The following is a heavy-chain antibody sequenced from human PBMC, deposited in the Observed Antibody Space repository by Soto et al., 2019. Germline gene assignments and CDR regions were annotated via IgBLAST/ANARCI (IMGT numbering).Heavy chain of an antibody. Sequence: PGGSLRLSCAASGFNFSSYGMHWVRQAPGKGLEWVAFISYDGSNKYYADSVKGRLTSSRDNSKKTLYLKTNSQRAEDTAVYYCEKDSVDSSSWSKLIGKHYDYYYYGMDVWGQGTTVTVSS. CDR3: EKDSVDSSSWSKLIGKHYDYYYYGMDV. CDR2: ISYDGSNK. V-gene: IGHV3-30*18. J-gene: IGHJ6*02. CDR1: GFNFSSYG. D-gene: IGHD6-13*01.